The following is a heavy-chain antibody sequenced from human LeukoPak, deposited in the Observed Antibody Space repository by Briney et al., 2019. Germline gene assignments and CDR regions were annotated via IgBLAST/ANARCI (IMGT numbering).Heavy chain of an antibody. CDR1: GGSISSYY. CDR3: ARDGGVDCSSTSCYLGY. J-gene: IGHJ4*02. V-gene: IGHV4-59*01. Sequence: SETLSLTCTVSGGSISSYYWSWIRQPPGKGLEWIGYIYYSGSTNYNPSLKSRVTISVDTSKNQFSLKLSSVTAADTAAYYCARDGGVDCSSTSCYLGYWGQGTLVTVSS. CDR2: IYYSGST. D-gene: IGHD2-2*01.